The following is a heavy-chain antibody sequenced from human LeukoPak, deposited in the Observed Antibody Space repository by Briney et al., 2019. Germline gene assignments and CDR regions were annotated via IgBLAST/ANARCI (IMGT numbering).Heavy chain of an antibody. CDR1: GGTFSSYA. CDR2: IIPIFGTA. CDR3: ARDRAAAGTSWFDP. Sequence: ASVKVSCKASGGTFSSYAISWVRQAPGQGLEWMGGIIPIFGTANYAQKFQGRVTITADESTSTAYMELSSLRSEDTAVYYCARDRAAAGTSWFDPWGQGTLVTVSS. D-gene: IGHD6-13*01. J-gene: IGHJ5*02. V-gene: IGHV1-69*13.